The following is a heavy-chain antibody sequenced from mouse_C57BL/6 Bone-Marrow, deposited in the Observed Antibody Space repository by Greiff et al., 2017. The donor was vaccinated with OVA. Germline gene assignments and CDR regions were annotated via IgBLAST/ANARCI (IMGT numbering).Heavy chain of an antibody. V-gene: IGHV3-6*01. CDR1: GYSITSGYY. CDR3: ARDQGITTVVATREYYFDY. J-gene: IGHJ2*01. D-gene: IGHD1-1*01. CDR2: ISYDGSN. Sequence: ESGPGLVKPSQSLSLTCSVTGYSITSGYYWNWIRQFPGNKLEWMGYISYDGSNNYNPSLKNRISITRDTSKNQFFLKLNSVTTEDTATYYCARDQGITTVVATREYYFDYWGQGTTLTVSS.